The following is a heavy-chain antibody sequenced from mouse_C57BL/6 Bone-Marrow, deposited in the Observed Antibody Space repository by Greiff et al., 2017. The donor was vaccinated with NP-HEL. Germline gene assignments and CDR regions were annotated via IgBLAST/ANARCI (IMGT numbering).Heavy chain of an antibody. J-gene: IGHJ1*03. V-gene: IGHV1-55*01. D-gene: IGHD1-1*01. CDR1: GYTFTSYW. CDR2: IYPGSGST. CDR3: AREGGYYGSSYWYFEV. Sequence: QVQLQQPGAELVKPGASVKMSCKASGYTFTSYWITWVKQRPGQGLEWIGDIYPGSGSTNYNEKFKSKATLTVDTSSSTAYMQLSSLTSEDSAVYYCAREGGYYGSSYWYFEVWGTGTTVTVSS.